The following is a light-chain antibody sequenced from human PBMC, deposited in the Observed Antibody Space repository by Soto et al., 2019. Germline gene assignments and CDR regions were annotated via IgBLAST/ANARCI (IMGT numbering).Light chain of an antibody. CDR3: HQQQSSPRT. J-gene: IGKJ1*01. CDR2: QTS. CDR1: QTVGVR. V-gene: IGKV3-11*01. Sequence: EIVLTQSPASLSSSPGERATLSCRASQTVGVRLAWYPPRPGQAPRLLIYQTSIRAAVIPARFSASESGTDFTLTISEVHPEDFALYDCHQQQSSPRTFRQGTKLDIK.